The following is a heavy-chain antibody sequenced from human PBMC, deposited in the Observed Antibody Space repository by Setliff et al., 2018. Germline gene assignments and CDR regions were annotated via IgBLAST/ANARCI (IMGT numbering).Heavy chain of an antibody. J-gene: IGHJ4*02. V-gene: IGHV1-18*01. CDR2: ISA. D-gene: IGHD2-2*01. Sequence: ASVKVSCKASGYTFTSYGINWVRQAPGQGLEWMGWISAYARKFQGRVTMTTDTPTNTAYMELRSLGSDDTAVHYCARGPLDFVVLPAAGKFDYWGQGTLVTVSS. CDR1: GYTFTSYG. CDR3: ARGPLDFVVLPAAGKFDY.